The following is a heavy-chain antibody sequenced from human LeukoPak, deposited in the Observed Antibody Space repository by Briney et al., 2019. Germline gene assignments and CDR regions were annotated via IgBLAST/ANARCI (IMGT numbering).Heavy chain of an antibody. V-gene: IGHV4-59*08. CDR1: GGSISSYY. CDR2: IYYSGST. J-gene: IGHJ4*02. Sequence: KPSETLSLTCTVSGGSISSYYWSWIRQPPGEGLEWIGYIYYSGSTNYNPSLKSRVTISVDTSKNQFSLKLSSVTAADTAVYYCARQGSGWDDYWGQGTLVTVSS. D-gene: IGHD6-19*01. CDR3: ARQGSGWDDY.